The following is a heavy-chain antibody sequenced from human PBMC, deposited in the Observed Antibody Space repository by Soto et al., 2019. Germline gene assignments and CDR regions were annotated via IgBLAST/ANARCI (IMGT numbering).Heavy chain of an antibody. D-gene: IGHD2-15*01. V-gene: IGHV3-30*18. J-gene: IGHJ2*01. Sequence: QVQLVESGGGVVQPGRSLRLSCAASGFTFSSYGMHWVRQAPGKGLEWVAVISYDGSNKYYADSVKGRFTISRDNSKNTLYLQMNSLRAEDTAVYYCAKAIVGEDWYFDLWGRGTLVTVSS. CDR2: ISYDGSNK. CDR3: AKAIVGEDWYFDL. CDR1: GFTFSSYG.